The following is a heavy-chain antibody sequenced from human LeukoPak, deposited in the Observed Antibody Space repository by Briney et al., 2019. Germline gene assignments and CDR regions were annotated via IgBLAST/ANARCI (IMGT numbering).Heavy chain of an antibody. CDR1: GFNFSVFI. Sequence: NPGGSLRLFRSASGFNFSVFIMNCVPDAPERGVECGSDISNSSKYLYYADPVKGRFTISRDNAKNSLYLQMNSLRAEDTAVHYCARGSTAVALAIDYWRRGTLAIV. CDR3: ARGSTAVALAIDY. V-gene: IGHV3-21*06. J-gene: IGHJ4*02. D-gene: IGHD6-19*01. CDR2: ISNSSKYL.